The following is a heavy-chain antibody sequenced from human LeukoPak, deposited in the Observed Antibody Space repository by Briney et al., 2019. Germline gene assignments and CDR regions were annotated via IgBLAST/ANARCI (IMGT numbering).Heavy chain of an antibody. CDR3: AGARRTTIRFDN. J-gene: IGHJ4*02. CDR1: GFTFSDYY. D-gene: IGHD1-1*01. CDR2: ISSSDSTI. Sequence: GGSLRLSCAASGFTFSDYYMSWIRQAPGKGLEWVSYISSSDSTIYYADSVKGRFTISRDNAKNSLYLQMNSLRAEDTAVYYCAGARRTTIRFDNWGQGTLVTVSS. V-gene: IGHV3-11*01.